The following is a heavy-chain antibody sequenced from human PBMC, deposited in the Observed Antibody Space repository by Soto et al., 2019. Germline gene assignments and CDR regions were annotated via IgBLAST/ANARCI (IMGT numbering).Heavy chain of an antibody. Sequence: ASVKVSCKASGYTFTSYGISWVRQAPGQGLEWVGWISAYNGNTNYAQKLQGRVTMTTDTSTSTAYMELRSLRSDDTAVYYCARARAFYCSGGSCYSAEYFQHWGQGTLVTVSS. CDR3: ARARAFYCSGGSCYSAEYFQH. D-gene: IGHD2-15*01. CDR1: GYTFTSYG. V-gene: IGHV1-18*01. J-gene: IGHJ1*01. CDR2: ISAYNGNT.